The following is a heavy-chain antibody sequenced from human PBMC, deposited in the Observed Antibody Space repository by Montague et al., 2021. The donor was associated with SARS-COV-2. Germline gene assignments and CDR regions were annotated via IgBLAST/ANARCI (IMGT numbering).Heavy chain of an antibody. CDR1: GGSISTYY. Sequence: SETLSLTCSVSGGSISTYYWSWIRQPPGKGLEWIGYIYYSGSTNYNPSLKSRVTISIDTSKNQFSLELSSVTAADMAVYYCASPGGYCTGGGCYYDYWGQGTLVTVSS. CDR3: ASPGGYCTGGGCYYDY. CDR2: IYYSGST. V-gene: IGHV4-59*01. J-gene: IGHJ4*02. D-gene: IGHD2-8*02.